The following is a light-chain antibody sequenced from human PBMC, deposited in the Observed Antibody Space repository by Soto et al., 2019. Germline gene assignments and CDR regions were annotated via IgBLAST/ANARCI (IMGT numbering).Light chain of an antibody. CDR2: HAS. V-gene: IGKV3-15*01. Sequence: EIVMTQSPATLSVSPGERATLSCRASQSVSSNLAWYQQKPGQAPRLLIYHASTRATGIPARFSGSGSGTDFTLTISSLQSEDFAVYYCQQYNKWPLTVGGGTKVEIK. J-gene: IGKJ4*01. CDR3: QQYNKWPLT. CDR1: QSVSSN.